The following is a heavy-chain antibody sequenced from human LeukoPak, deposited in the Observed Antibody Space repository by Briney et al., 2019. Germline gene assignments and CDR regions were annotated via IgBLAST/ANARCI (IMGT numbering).Heavy chain of an antibody. CDR3: ARGRGYDSSGQYYFDY. J-gene: IGHJ4*02. Sequence: GASVKVSCKASGYTFTSYDINWVRQATGRGLEWMGWMNPNSGNTGYAQKFQGRVTMTRNTSISTAYMELSSLRSEDTAVYYCARGRGYDSSGQYYFDYWGQGTLVTVSS. CDR2: MNPNSGNT. D-gene: IGHD3-22*01. CDR1: GYTFTSYD. V-gene: IGHV1-8*01.